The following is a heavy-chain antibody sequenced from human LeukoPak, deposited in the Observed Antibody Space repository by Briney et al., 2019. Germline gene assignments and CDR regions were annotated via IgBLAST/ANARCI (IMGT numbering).Heavy chain of an antibody. CDR1: GGSISSYY. J-gene: IGHJ4*02. D-gene: IGHD1-7*01. CDR3: ARDGLGITGTGLDY. CDR2: IYYSGST. Sequence: PSETLSLTCTVSGGSISSYYWSWIRQPPGKGLEWIGYIYYSGSTTYNPSLKNRVTISVDTSKNHFSLRLSSVTAADTAVYYCARDGLGITGTGLDYWGQGVLVTVSS. V-gene: IGHV4-59*01.